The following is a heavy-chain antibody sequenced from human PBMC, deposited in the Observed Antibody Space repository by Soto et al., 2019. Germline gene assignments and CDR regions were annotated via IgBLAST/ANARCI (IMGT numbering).Heavy chain of an antibody. V-gene: IGHV4-59*08. CDR1: GGSISSYY. J-gene: IGHJ4*02. CDR2: IYYSGST. Sequence: SETLSLTCTVSGGSISSYYWSWIRQPPGKGLEWIGYIYYSGSTNYNPSLKSRVTISVDTSKNQFSLKLSSVTAADTAVYYCARLDGGYDPIDYWGQGTLVTVSS. D-gene: IGHD5-12*01. CDR3: ARLDGGYDPIDY.